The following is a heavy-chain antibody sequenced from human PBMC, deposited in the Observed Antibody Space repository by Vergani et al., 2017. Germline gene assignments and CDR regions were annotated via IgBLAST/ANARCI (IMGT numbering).Heavy chain of an antibody. D-gene: IGHD6-13*01. CDR2: VYSSGST. CDR3: ARDIRDRDSSSWLRSTQYYYYYYMDV. J-gene: IGHJ6*03. Sequence: QVQLQESGPGLVKPSQTLSLTCTVSGGSTSSGLYYWSWIRQPAGKGLEWIGRVYSSGSTHYNPSLKSRVTISVDTSKNQFSLQLRSVTAADTAVYYCARDIRDRDSSSWLRSTQYYYYYYMDVWGKGTTVTVSS. CDR1: GGSTSSGLYY. V-gene: IGHV4-61*02.